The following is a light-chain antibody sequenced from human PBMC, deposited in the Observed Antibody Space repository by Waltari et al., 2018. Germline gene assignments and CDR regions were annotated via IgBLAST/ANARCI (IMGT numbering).Light chain of an antibody. J-gene: IGKJ5*01. CDR1: QDISSY. Sequence: DIQMTQSQSSLSAFVGDRFTITCQASQDISSYLNWYHQKPGKAPKLLISDASNLETGVPSRFSGSGSGTDFTLTINSLQPEDIATYYCQQYDNMITFGQGTRLEIK. V-gene: IGKV1-33*01. CDR3: QQYDNMIT. CDR2: DAS.